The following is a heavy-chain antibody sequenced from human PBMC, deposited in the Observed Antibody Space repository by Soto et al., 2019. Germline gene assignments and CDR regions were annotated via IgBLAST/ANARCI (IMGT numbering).Heavy chain of an antibody. V-gene: IGHV3-9*01. Sequence: EVQLVESGGGVVQPGRSLRRSCAAYGFTFDDYAMHWVRQAPGKGLEWVSGISWNSGSIGYADSVKGRFTISRDDAQNSLYLQMNSLRAEDTALYYCAKGTLIAVAGIVYCGQGTLVRVSS. CDR1: GFTFDDYA. J-gene: IGHJ4*02. CDR2: ISWNSGSI. D-gene: IGHD6-19*01. CDR3: AKGTLIAVAGIVY.